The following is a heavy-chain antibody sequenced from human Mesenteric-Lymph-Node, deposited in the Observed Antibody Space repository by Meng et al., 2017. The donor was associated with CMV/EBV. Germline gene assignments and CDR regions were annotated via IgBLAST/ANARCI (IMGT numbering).Heavy chain of an antibody. CDR1: YA. CDR2: IIPIFGTA. Sequence: YAISWVRQAPGQGLEWMGGIIPIFGTANYAQKFQGRVTITTDESTSTAYMELSSLRSEDTAVYYCARTHLPRYCSSTSCYGWYFDLWGRGTLVTVSS. J-gene: IGHJ2*01. CDR3: ARTHLPRYCSSTSCYGWYFDL. D-gene: IGHD2-2*01. V-gene: IGHV1-69*05.